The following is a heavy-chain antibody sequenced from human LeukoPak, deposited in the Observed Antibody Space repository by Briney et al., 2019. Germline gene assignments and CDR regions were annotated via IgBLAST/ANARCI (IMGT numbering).Heavy chain of an antibody. J-gene: IGHJ6*02. D-gene: IGHD2-21*02. CDR2: INPSGGST. Sequence: EASVTVSFKASGYTFTSYYMHWVRQAPGQGLEWMGIINPSGGSTSYAQKFQGRVTMTRDTSTSTVYMELSSLRSEDTAVYYCARTIVVVTAITYYYYYGMDVWGQGTTVTVSS. CDR3: ARTIVVVTAITYYYYYGMDV. CDR1: GYTFTSYY. V-gene: IGHV1-46*01.